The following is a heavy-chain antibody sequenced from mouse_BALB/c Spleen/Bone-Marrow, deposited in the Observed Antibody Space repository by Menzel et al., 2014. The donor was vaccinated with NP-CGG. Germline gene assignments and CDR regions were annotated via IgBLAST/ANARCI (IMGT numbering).Heavy chain of an antibody. Sequence: VQLQQSGSVLVRPGASVKLSCKASGYTFTSSWMHWAKQRPGQGLEWIGEIHPNSGNTNYNEKFKGKATLTVDTSSSTAYVDLSSLTSEDSAVYYCARIYYSNFYAMDYWGQGTSVTVSS. J-gene: IGHJ4*01. D-gene: IGHD2-5*01. V-gene: IGHV1S130*01. CDR3: ARIYYSNFYAMDY. CDR2: IHPNSGNT. CDR1: GYTFTSSW.